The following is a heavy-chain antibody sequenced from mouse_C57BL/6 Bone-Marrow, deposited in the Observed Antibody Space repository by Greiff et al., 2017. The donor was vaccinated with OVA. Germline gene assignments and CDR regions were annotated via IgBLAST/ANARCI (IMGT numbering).Heavy chain of an antibody. CDR2: IYPGSGNT. J-gene: IGHJ3*01. D-gene: IGHD2-4*01. V-gene: IGHV1-76*01. Sequence: QVQLQQSGAELVRPGASVKLSCKASGYTFTDYYINWVKQRPGQGLEWIARIYPGSGNTYYNEKFKGKATLTAEKSSSTAYMQLSSLTSEDSAVYFCAREGIYYDYDGFADWGQGTLVTVSA. CDR1: GYTFTDYY. CDR3: AREGIYYDYDGFAD.